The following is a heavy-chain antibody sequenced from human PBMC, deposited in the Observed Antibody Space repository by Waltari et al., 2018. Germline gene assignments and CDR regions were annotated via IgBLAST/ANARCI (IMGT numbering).Heavy chain of an antibody. CDR3: ARAPIFVVVPAATLDV. D-gene: IGHD2-2*01. V-gene: IGHV1-2*06. Sequence: QVQLVQSGAEVKKPGASVKVSCKASGYTFTGYYMHWVRQAPGQGLEWMGRINPNRGCTNYAQKFQGRVTMTRDTSISTAYMELSRLRSDDTAVYYCARAPIFVVVPAATLDVWGKGTTVTVSS. CDR2: INPNRGCT. CDR1: GYTFTGYY. J-gene: IGHJ6*04.